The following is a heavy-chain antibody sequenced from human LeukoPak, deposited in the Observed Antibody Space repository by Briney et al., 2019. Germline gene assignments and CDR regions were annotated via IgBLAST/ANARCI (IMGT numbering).Heavy chain of an antibody. CDR3: ARWLGIAVAGTRDYFDY. CDR2: IWHNGSP. V-gene: IGHV4-59*12. D-gene: IGHD6-19*01. Sequence: PSENLSLTCYVSNGSMTNYFWSWIRQPPGKGLEFLGFIWHNGSPSYNPSLKSRLTMSVDTSRTHFSMKLTAVTAADAAVYYCARWLGIAVAGTRDYFDYWGQGTLVTVSS. J-gene: IGHJ4*02. CDR1: NGSMTNYF.